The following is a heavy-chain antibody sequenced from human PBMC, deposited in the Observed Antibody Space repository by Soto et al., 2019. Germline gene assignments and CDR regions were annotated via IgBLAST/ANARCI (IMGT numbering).Heavy chain of an antibody. CDR3: ARELGYCSSTSCKPDV. CDR1: GCSISSGGYS. D-gene: IGHD2-2*01. J-gene: IGHJ6*02. Sequence: PSETLSLTCAVSGCSISSGGYSWSWIRQPPGKGLEWIGYIYHSGSTHYNPSLKSRVTISVDRSKNQFSLKLSSVTAADTAVYYCARELGYCSSTSCKPDVWGQGTTVTVSS. CDR2: IYHSGST. V-gene: IGHV4-30-2*01.